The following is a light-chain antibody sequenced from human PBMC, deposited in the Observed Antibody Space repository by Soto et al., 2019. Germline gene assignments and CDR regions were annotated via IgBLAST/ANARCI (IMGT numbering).Light chain of an antibody. Sequence: DIQMTQSPSSLSASIGDRVTITCRASHDIMTYLSWYQQKPGKAPKLLIYGTSSLQSGVPSRFGASGSGTDFSLTITSLQPEDLATYSCQQSHSTPWTFGQGTKVEI. J-gene: IGKJ1*01. V-gene: IGKV1-39*01. CDR3: QQSHSTPWT. CDR1: HDIMTY. CDR2: GTS.